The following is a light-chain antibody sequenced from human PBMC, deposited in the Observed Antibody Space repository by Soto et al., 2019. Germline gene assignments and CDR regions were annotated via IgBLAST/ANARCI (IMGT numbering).Light chain of an antibody. CDR1: SSDVGGYNY. Sequence: QSALTQPASVSGSPGQSITISCTGTSSDVGGYNYVSWYQQHPGKAPKLMIYDVSNRPSGVSNRFSGPKSGNTASLTISGLQAEDEADYYCSSYTSSSTHRYVFGTGTKLTVL. CDR3: SSYTSSSTHRYV. CDR2: DVS. J-gene: IGLJ1*01. V-gene: IGLV2-14*01.